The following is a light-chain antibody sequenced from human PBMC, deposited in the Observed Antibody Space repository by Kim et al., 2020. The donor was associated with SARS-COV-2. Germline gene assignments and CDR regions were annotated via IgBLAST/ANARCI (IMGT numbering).Light chain of an antibody. Sequence: SASVGDRVTITCRASQSISSYLNWYQQKQGKAPKLLIYVASSLQSGVPSRFSGSGSGTDFTLTISSRQPEDFATYYCQQSYSTPYTFGQGTKLEI. CDR3: QQSYSTPYT. CDR1: QSISSY. V-gene: IGKV1-39*01. J-gene: IGKJ2*01. CDR2: VAS.